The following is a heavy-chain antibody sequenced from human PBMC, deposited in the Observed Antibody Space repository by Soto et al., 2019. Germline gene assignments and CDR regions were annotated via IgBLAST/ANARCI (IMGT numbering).Heavy chain of an antibody. CDR1: GGTFSSYA. V-gene: IGHV1-69*06. CDR3: ARDYSGLWFGELAYGMDV. D-gene: IGHD3-10*01. Sequence: SVKVSCKASGGTFSSYAISWVRQAPGQGLEWMGGIIPIFGTANYAQKFQGRVTITADKSTSTAYMELNSLRAEYTAVYYCARDYSGLWFGELAYGMDVWGQGTTVTVSS. J-gene: IGHJ6*02. CDR2: IIPIFGTA.